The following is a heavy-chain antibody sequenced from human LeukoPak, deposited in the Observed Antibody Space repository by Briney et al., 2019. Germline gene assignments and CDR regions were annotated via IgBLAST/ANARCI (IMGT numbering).Heavy chain of an antibody. J-gene: IGHJ4*02. CDR1: GFTFSSYS. Sequence: GGSLRLPCAASGFTFSSYSMNWVRQAPGKGLEWVSYISSSSSTIYYADSVKGRFTISRDSAKNSLYLQMNSLRDEDTAVYYCAREKRFGDTVDYWGQGTLVTVSS. CDR2: ISSSSSTI. D-gene: IGHD3-10*01. V-gene: IGHV3-48*02. CDR3: AREKRFGDTVDY.